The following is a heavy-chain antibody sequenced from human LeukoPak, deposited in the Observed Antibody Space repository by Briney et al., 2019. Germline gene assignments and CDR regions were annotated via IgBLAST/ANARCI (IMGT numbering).Heavy chain of an antibody. CDR3: ARPSGRAGTRRSYDCSGGSCYGPFFDY. V-gene: IGHV4-34*01. CDR1: GGSFSGYY. J-gene: IGHJ4*02. D-gene: IGHD2-15*01. Sequence: SETLSLTCAVYGGSFSGYYWSWIRQPPGKGLEWIGEINHSGSTNYNPSLKSRVTISVDTSKNQFSLKLSSVTAADTAVYYCARPSGRAGTRRSYDCSGGSCYGPFFDYWGQGTLVTVSS. CDR2: INHSGST.